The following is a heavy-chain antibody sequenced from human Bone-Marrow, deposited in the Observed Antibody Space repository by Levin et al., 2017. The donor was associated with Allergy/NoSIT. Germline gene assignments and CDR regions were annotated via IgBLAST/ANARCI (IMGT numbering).Heavy chain of an antibody. D-gene: IGHD6-13*01. J-gene: IGHJ4*02. CDR3: TTYSNSWYCFDY. V-gene: IGHV3-15*01. CDR2: IKSKTDGGTI. CDR1: GFSFSNAW. Sequence: GGSLRLSCAASGFSFSNAWMSWARQAPGKGLEWVGRIKSKTDGGTIEYAAPVKGRFTISRDDSKNTRYLQMNSLKTEDTAVYYCTTYSNSWYCFDYWGQGTLVTVSS.